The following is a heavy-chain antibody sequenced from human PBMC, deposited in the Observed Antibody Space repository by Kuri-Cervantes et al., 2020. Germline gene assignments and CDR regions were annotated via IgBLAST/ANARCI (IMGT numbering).Heavy chain of an antibody. CDR2: ISYDGSNK. Sequence: GGSLRLSCAAAGFTFSSYAMHWVRQAPGKGLEWVAVISYDGSNKYYADSVKGRFTISRDNSRNTLYLQMNSLTAEDTAVYYCARGGAELLWFGEPSPVFDYWGQGTLVTVSS. J-gene: IGHJ4*02. CDR3: ARGGAELLWFGEPSPVFDY. D-gene: IGHD3-10*01. CDR1: GFTFSSYA. V-gene: IGHV3-30-3*01.